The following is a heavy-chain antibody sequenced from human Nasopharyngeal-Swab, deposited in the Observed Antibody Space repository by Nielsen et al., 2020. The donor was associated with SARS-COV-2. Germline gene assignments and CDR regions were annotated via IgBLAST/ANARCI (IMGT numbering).Heavy chain of an antibody. CDR2: LNPGGSGT. Sequence: LSLTCAGSGFTFSKYWMHWVRQAPGKGLEWVARLNPGGSGTSYVDSVKGRFTISRDNAKNTLFLQSISLRVEDTAMYYCVAPEPDYWGQGTLVTVSS. D-gene: IGHD1-14*01. CDR1: GFTFSKYW. V-gene: IGHV3-74*01. J-gene: IGHJ4*02. CDR3: VAPEPDY.